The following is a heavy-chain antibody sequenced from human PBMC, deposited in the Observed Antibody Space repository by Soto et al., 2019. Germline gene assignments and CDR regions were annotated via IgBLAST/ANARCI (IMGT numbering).Heavy chain of an antibody. CDR1: GFTFSSYA. Sequence: EVQLLESGGGLVQPGGSLRLSCAASGFTFSSYAMSWVRQAPGKGLEWVSAISGSGGSTYYADSVKGRFTISRDNSKNTAYLQMSSLRSEDTAVYYCARRSSVWYSDYWGQGTLVTVSS. J-gene: IGHJ4*02. V-gene: IGHV3-23*01. CDR3: ARRSSVWYSDY. CDR2: ISGSGGST. D-gene: IGHD6-19*01.